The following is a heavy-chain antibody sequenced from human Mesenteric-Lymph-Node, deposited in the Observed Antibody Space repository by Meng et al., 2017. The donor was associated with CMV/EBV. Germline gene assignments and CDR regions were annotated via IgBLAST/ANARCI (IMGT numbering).Heavy chain of an antibody. CDR3: ARDPNTIFGVVTGSNYYGMDV. V-gene: IGHV1-18*01. CDR1: GYTFTSYG. D-gene: IGHD3-3*01. Sequence: ASVKVSCKASGYTFTSYGISWVRQAPGQGLEWMGWISAYNGNTNYAQKLQGRVTMTTDTSTSTVYMELSSLRSEDTAVYYCARDPNTIFGVVTGSNYYGMDVWGQGTTVTVSS. CDR2: ISAYNGNT. J-gene: IGHJ6*02.